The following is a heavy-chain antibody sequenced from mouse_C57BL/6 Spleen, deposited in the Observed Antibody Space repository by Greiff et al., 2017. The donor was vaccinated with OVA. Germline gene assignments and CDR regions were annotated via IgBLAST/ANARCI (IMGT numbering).Heavy chain of an antibody. CDR1: GYTFTSYW. Sequence: VQLQQSGPVLARPGASVKMSCKTSGYTFTSYWMHWVKQRPGQGLEWIGAIYPGNSDTSYNQKFQGKATLTAVTSASTAYMELSSLTNECSAVYYGTHYYGSSFGYWGQGTTRTVSS. V-gene: IGHV1-5*01. J-gene: IGHJ2*01. CDR2: IYPGNSDT. CDR3: THYYGSSFGY. D-gene: IGHD1-1*01.